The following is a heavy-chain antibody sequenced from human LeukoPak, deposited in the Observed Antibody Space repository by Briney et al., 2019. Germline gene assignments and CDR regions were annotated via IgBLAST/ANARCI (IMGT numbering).Heavy chain of an antibody. CDR1: GYSFTTYW. D-gene: IGHD3-10*01. CDR3: ARLRSMVRDYSWFDP. Sequence: GESLKISCKASGYSFTTYWIGWVRQMPGRGLEWMGIIYPGDSDTRYSPSFQGQVTISADKSIKTAYLQWSSLRASDTAMYYCARLRSMVRDYSWFDPWGQGTLVTVSS. V-gene: IGHV5-51*01. J-gene: IGHJ5*02. CDR2: IYPGDSDT.